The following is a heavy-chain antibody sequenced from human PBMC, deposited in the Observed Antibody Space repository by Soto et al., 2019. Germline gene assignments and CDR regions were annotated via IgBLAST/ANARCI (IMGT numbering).Heavy chain of an antibody. CDR2: IYYSGTT. V-gene: IGHV4-30-4*01. CDR3: ARVRVLLRYFDL. CDR1: GGSISSGDYY. Sequence: QVQLQESGPGLVKPSQTLSLTCTVSGGSISSGDYYWSWIRQPPGKGLEWIGYIYYSGTTYYNPSLKSRXXIXVXXSKNQFSLKLSSVTAADAAVYYCARVRVLLRYFDLWGRGTLVTVSS. J-gene: IGHJ2*01.